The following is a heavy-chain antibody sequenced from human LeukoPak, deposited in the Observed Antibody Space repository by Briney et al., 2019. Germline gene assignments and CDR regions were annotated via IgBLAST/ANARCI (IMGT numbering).Heavy chain of an antibody. CDR1: GGSFSGYY. CDR2: INHSGST. J-gene: IGHJ6*03. V-gene: IGHV4-34*01. D-gene: IGHD4-23*01. Sequence: SETLSLTCAVYGGSFSGYYWSWIRQPPGKGLEWIGEINHSGSTNYNPSLKSRVTISVDTSKNQFSLKLSSVTAADTAVYYGARNSSPYYYYYYMDVWGKGTTVTVSS. CDR3: ARNSSPYYYYYYMDV.